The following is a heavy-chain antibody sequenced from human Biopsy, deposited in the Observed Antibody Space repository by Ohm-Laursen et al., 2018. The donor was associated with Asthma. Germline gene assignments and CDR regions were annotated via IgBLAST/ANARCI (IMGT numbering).Heavy chain of an antibody. Sequence: SLRLSCAASGFTFSSYAMHWVRQAPGKGLEWVAVISYDGSNKYYADSVKGRFTISRDNSKNTLYLQMNSLRAEDTAVYYCAREGIAVAHFDYWGQGTLVAVSS. D-gene: IGHD6-19*01. CDR1: GFTFSSYA. CDR3: AREGIAVAHFDY. J-gene: IGHJ4*02. CDR2: ISYDGSNK. V-gene: IGHV3-30-3*01.